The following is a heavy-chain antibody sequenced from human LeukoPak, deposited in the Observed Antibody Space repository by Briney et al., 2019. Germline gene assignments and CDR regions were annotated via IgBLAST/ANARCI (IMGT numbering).Heavy chain of an antibody. CDR1: GFTFSSYA. CDR2: INGSGGST. D-gene: IGHD3-22*01. Sequence: GGSLRLSCAASGFTFSSYAMSWVRQAPGKGLEWVSTINGSGGSTYYADSVKGRFTISRDNSKNTLYLQMNSLRAEDTAVYYCAKFLSLAGDSSGYYYFDYWGQGTLVSVSS. CDR3: AKFLSLAGDSSGYYYFDY. V-gene: IGHV3-23*01. J-gene: IGHJ4*02.